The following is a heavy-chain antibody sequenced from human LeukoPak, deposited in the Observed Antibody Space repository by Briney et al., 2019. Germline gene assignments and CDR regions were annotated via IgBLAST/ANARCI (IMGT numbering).Heavy chain of an antibody. D-gene: IGHD1-26*01. CDR2: ISSGGSYI. Sequence: GGSLRLSCAASGFTFSSYSMNWVRQAPGKGLEWVSSISSGGSYIYYADSVKGRFTISRDNAKNSLFLQMNSLRAEDTAVYYCARNLYTMGSTDAFDIWGQGTMVTVSS. J-gene: IGHJ3*02. V-gene: IGHV3-21*01. CDR3: ARNLYTMGSTDAFDI. CDR1: GFTFSSYS.